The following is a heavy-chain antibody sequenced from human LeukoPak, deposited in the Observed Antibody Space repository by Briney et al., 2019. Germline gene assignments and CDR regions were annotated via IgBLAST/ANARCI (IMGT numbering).Heavy chain of an antibody. J-gene: IGHJ4*02. CDR1: GFTFSSYW. Sequence: GGSLRLSCAASGFTFSSYWMSWVRRAPGKGLEWVANIKQDGSEKYYVDSVKGRFTISRDNAKNSLYLQMNSLRAEDTAVYYCARGGYGNYYDSSGYDDWGQGTLVTVSS. CDR2: IKQDGSEK. D-gene: IGHD3-22*01. CDR3: ARGGYGNYYDSSGYDD. V-gene: IGHV3-7*01.